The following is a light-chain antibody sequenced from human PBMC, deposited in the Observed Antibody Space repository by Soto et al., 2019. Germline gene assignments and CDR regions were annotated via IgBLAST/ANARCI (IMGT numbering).Light chain of an antibody. V-gene: IGLV2-14*03. J-gene: IGLJ1*01. CDR2: EVS. CDR3: SSYTSSSTL. CDR1: SSDIGAYKF. Sequence: QSALTQPASVSGSPGQSITISCTGSSSDIGAYKFVSWFQQYPGKAPKLIIYEVSIRPSGVSDRFSGSRSGNTASLTISGLQAGDEADYYCSSYTSSSTLFGTGTKLTVL.